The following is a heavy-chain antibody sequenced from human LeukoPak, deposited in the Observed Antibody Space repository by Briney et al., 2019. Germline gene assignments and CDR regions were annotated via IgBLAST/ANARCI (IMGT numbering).Heavy chain of an antibody. CDR2: IYYSGST. V-gene: IGHV4-38-2*02. Sequence: SETLSLTCTVSGYSISSGYYWGWIRQPPGKGLEWIGNIYYSGSTYYNPSLKSRVTISLDTSKSQFSLNLNSVTAADTAVYYCASITRLTTTGTAGSGKYYFDYWGQGTLVTVSS. CDR1: GYSISSGYY. CDR3: ASITRLTTTGTAGSGKYYFDY. J-gene: IGHJ4*02. D-gene: IGHD1-1*01.